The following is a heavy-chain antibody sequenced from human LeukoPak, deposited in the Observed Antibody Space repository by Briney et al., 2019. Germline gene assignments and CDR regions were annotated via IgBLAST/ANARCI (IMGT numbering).Heavy chain of an antibody. CDR2: IRDDGSNK. V-gene: IGHV3-30*02. D-gene: IGHD4-11*01. CDR1: RFTFSSYG. CDR3: AKGGLQGFYYNYMDV. J-gene: IGHJ6*03. Sequence: GGSLRLSCAASRFTFSSYGMHWVRQAPAKGLEWVTFIRDDGSNKYYVDSVKGRFIISRDNSKNTVYLQMSDLRVEDTAVYYCAKGGLQGFYYNYMDVWGKGATVTVSS.